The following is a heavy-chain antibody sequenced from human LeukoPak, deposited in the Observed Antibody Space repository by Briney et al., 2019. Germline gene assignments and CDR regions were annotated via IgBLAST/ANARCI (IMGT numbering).Heavy chain of an antibody. D-gene: IGHD4-17*01. Sequence: ASVKVSCKASGYTFTGYYMHWVRQAPGQGLEWMGIINPSGGSTSYAQKFQGRVTMTRDTSTSTVYMELSSLRSEDTAVYYCARDLSGVIRYATVTTTDAFDIWGQGTMVTVSS. V-gene: IGHV1-46*01. CDR1: GYTFTGYY. CDR3: ARDLSGVIRYATVTTTDAFDI. J-gene: IGHJ3*02. CDR2: INPSGGST.